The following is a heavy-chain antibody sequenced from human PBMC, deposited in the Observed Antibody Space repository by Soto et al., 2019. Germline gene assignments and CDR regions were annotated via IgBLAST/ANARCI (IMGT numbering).Heavy chain of an antibody. V-gene: IGHV4-30-4*01. D-gene: IGHD7-27*01. CDR2: IYNGGST. CDR3: ARGPSGDKVDS. J-gene: IGHJ4*02. Sequence: QVQLQESGPGLVKPSQTLSLTCTVSGGSISTVNYWWXXXXXXXXMGLEWIGHIYNGGSTYNNPSLESRVTMSVDTSKNQLSLTLSSVSAADTAVYYCARGPSGDKVDSWGQGTLVTVSS. CDR1: GGSISTVNYW.